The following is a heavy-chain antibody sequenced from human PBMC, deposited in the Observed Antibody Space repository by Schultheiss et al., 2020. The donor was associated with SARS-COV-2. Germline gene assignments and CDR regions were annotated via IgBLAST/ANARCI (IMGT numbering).Heavy chain of an antibody. CDR1: GYTFTGYY. V-gene: IGHV1-46*01. CDR2: INPSGGST. Sequence: ASVKVSCKTSGYTFTGYYMHWVRQAPGQGLEWMGIINPSGGSTSYAQKFQGRVTITRDTSASTAYMELSSLRSEDMAVYYCAKGAYSPIWGQGTLVTVSS. CDR3: AKGAYSPI. D-gene: IGHD5-18*01. J-gene: IGHJ4*02.